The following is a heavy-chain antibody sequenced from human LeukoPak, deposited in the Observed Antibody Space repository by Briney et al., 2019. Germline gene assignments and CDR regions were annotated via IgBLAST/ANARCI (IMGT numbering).Heavy chain of an antibody. V-gene: IGHV1-46*01. J-gene: IGHJ4*02. CDR3: ARGGIAVAGTGLVIYY. Sequence: ASVKVSCKASGYTFTSYYMHWVRQAPGQGLEWMGIINPSGGSTSYAQKFQGRVTMTRDTSTSTVYMEQSSLRSEDTAVYYCARGGIAVAGTGLVIYYWGQGTLVTVSS. CDR1: GYTFTSYY. CDR2: INPSGGST. D-gene: IGHD6-19*01.